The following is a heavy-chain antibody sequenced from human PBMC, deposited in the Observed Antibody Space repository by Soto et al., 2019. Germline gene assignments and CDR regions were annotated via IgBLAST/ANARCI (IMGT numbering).Heavy chain of an antibody. J-gene: IGHJ4*02. CDR1: GYTLTELS. V-gene: IGHV1-24*01. CDR2: FDPEDGET. Sequence: ASVKVSCKVSGYTLTELSMHWVRRAPGKGLEWMGGFDPEDGETIYAQKFQGRVTMTEDTSTDTAYMELSSLRSEDTAVYYCATNVLRFLEWPYWGQGTLVTVSS. CDR3: ATNVLRFLEWPY. D-gene: IGHD3-3*01.